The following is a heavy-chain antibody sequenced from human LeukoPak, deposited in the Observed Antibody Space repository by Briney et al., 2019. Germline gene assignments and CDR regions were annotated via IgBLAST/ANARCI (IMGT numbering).Heavy chain of an antibody. CDR1: GGSISSYY. V-gene: IGHV4-59*01. CDR2: IYYSGST. D-gene: IGHD3-22*01. Sequence: TSETLSLTCTVSGGSISSYYWSWIRQPPGKGLEWIGYIYYSGSTNYNPSLKSRVTISVDTSKNQFSLKLSSVTAADTAVYYCARAAWYYDSSGYYFSGPVDYWGQGTLVTVSS. J-gene: IGHJ4*02. CDR3: ARAAWYYDSSGYYFSGPVDY.